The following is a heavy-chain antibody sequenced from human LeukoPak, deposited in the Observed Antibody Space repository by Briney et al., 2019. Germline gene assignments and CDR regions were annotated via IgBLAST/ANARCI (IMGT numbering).Heavy chain of an antibody. CDR1: GGSISTYY. CDR3: ARDRLGYYDYVWGSYRPIGPIDY. Sequence: NPSETLSLTCTVSGGSISTYYWSWIRQPAGKGLEWIGRIYTSGSTNYNPSVKGRVTISVDSSKNQFSLKLSSVTAADTAVYYCARDRLGYYDYVWGSYRPIGPIDYWGQGTLVTVSS. CDR2: IYTSGST. J-gene: IGHJ4*02. V-gene: IGHV4-4*07. D-gene: IGHD3-16*02.